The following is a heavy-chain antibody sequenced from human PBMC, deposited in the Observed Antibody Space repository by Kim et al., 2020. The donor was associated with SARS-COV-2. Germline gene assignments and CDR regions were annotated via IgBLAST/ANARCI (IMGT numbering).Heavy chain of an antibody. Sequence: SVTLSLTCTVSGGSISSYYWSWIRQPPGKGLEWIGYIYYSGSTNYNPSLKSRVTISVDTSKNQFSLKLSSVTAADTAVYYCARYRSSGWYVGYFDYWGQGTLVTVSS. CDR1: GGSISSYY. J-gene: IGHJ4*02. D-gene: IGHD6-19*01. V-gene: IGHV4-59*08. CDR2: IYYSGST. CDR3: ARYRSSGWYVGYFDY.